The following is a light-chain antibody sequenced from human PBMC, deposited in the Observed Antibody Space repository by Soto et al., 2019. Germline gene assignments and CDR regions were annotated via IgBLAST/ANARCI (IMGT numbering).Light chain of an antibody. CDR3: QQYNRFPYT. J-gene: IGKJ2*01. CDR1: QSINSW. V-gene: IGKV1-5*03. CDR2: KAS. Sequence: DIQMTQSPSTLSASIGDTVIITCRASQSINSWLAWYQQKPGKAPKLLIHKASTVESGVPSRFSGSESGTEFTLNISSLQHDDFATFYCQQYNRFPYTFGQGTKLEIK.